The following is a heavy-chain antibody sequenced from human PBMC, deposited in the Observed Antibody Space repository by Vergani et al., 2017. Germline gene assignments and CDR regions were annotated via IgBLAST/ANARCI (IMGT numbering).Heavy chain of an antibody. V-gene: IGHV3-7*01. J-gene: IGHJ4*02. CDR1: GFTFSSFW. CDR2: IKQDGSEK. CDR3: ARSPVVEYYFDY. Sequence: EVQLVESGGGLVQPGGSLRLSCAASGFTFSSFWMSWVRQAPGKGLEWVANIKQDGSEKYYVDSVKGRFTISRDTAKNSLYLQMNSLRTEDTAVYYCARSPVVEYYFDYWGQGTLVTVSS. D-gene: IGHD4-23*01.